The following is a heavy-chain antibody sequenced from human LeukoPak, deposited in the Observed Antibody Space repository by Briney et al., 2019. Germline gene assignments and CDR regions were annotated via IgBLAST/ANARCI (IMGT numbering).Heavy chain of an antibody. CDR2: IYYSGSP. J-gene: IGHJ6*02. CDR3: ASTPAGPYYYGSVRGDV. Sequence: SETLSLTCTVSGGSISSSSYYWSWIRQHPGKGLEWIGYIYYSGSPYYNPSLKSRVTISVDTSKNQFSLKLSSVTAADTAVYYCASTPAGPYYYGSVRGDVWGQGTTVTVSS. CDR1: GGSISSSSYY. D-gene: IGHD3-10*01. V-gene: IGHV4-31*03.